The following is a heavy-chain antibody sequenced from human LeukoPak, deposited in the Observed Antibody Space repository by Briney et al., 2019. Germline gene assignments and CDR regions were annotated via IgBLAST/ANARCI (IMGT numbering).Heavy chain of an antibody. D-gene: IGHD3-22*01. CDR1: GFTFSSYA. V-gene: IGHV3-30*04. CDR2: ISYDGSNK. Sequence: GGSLRLSCAASGFTFSSYAMHWVRQAPGKGLEWVAVISYDGSNKYYADSVKGRFTISRDNSKNTLYLQMNSLRAEDTAVYYCAREGGSGYSRFDYWGQGTLVTVSS. J-gene: IGHJ4*02. CDR3: AREGGSGYSRFDY.